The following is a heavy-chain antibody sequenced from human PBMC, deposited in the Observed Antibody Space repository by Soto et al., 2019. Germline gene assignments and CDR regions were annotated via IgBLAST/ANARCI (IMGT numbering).Heavy chain of an antibody. Sequence: EVQLVESGGGLVQPGGSLALSCEASGFTFSRDWMSWVRQAPGKGLEWVANINPDGNEKDYVGSVKGRFTISRDNAKNSLYVQMNSLRAEDTAVYYCASATFWGQGALVVVSS. J-gene: IGHJ4*02. CDR2: INPDGNEK. CDR3: ASATF. V-gene: IGHV3-7*01. CDR1: GFTFSRDW.